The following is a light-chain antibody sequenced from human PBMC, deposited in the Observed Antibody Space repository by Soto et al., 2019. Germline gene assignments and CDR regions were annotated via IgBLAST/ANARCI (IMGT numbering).Light chain of an antibody. J-gene: IGKJ4*01. CDR1: QTVSIN. Sequence: ILMTQSPATLSVFPGERATLSCRASQTVSINLAWYQQKPGQAPRLLIYGASTGATDIPARFSGSGSGTEFTLTISSLQSEDIAFCYCQQYNIWPLTFGGGTKVEIK. V-gene: IGKV3-15*01. CDR3: QQYNIWPLT. CDR2: GAS.